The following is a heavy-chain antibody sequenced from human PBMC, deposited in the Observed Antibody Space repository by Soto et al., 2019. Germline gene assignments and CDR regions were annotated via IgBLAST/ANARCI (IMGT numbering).Heavy chain of an antibody. V-gene: IGHV3-23*01. CDR1: GFTFSSYA. Sequence: DVQLLESGGHLVQPGGSLRLSCAASGFTFSSYAMSWVRQAPGKGLEWVSSVSAGGDMTYYSDSVKGRFTISRDNSNNALFLQMNCLRIEDTALYYCARGHRGGSGSPASYYYSGLDVWGPGTTVTVS. J-gene: IGHJ6*02. CDR2: VSAGGDMT. D-gene: IGHD3-10*01. CDR3: ARGHRGGSGSPASYYYSGLDV.